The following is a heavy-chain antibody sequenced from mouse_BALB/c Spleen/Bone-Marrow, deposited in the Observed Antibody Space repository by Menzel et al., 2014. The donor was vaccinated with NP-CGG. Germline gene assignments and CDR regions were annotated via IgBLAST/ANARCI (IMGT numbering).Heavy chain of an antibody. D-gene: IGHD2-14*01. CDR3: ARHHRYAYYFDY. Sequence: QVQIQQSGSVLVRPGASAKLSCKASGYTFTNSWIHWAKQRSGQGLEWIGEIHPNSGNTNYNEKFKGKVTLTADISSSTAYVDLSSLTSEDSAVYYCARHHRYAYYFDYRRQGTTLPVSS. CDR1: GYTFTNSW. J-gene: IGHJ2*01. V-gene: IGHV1S130*01. CDR2: IHPNSGNT.